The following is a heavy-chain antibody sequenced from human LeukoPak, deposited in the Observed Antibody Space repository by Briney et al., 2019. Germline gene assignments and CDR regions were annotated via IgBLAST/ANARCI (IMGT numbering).Heavy chain of an antibody. CDR2: ISDADGSIT. V-gene: IGHV3-74*01. CDR1: GFTLSNYW. CDR3: ARDLSGYSDY. D-gene: IGHD2-15*01. J-gene: IGHJ4*02. Sequence: GGSLRLSCAASGFTLSNYWMHWVRQAPGKGLVWVSRISDADGSITNYADSVRGRFTISRDTAKNTLYLQMNSLGAEDTAVYYCARDLSGYSDYWGQGTQVTVSS.